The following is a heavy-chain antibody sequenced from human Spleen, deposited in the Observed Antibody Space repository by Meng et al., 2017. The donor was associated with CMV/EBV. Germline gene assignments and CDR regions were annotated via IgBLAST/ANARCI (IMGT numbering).Heavy chain of an antibody. CDR1: GFTFSSNY. D-gene: IGHD3-3*01. CDR3: ARDFCFLEWLSQPCYYYYGMDV. CDR2: IKQDGSEK. Sequence: GGSLRLSCAASGFTFSSNYMSWVRQAPGKGLEWVANIKQDGSEKYYVDSVKGRFTISRDNAKNSLYLQMNSLRAEDTAVYYCARDFCFLEWLSQPCYYYYGMDVWGQGTTVTVSS. V-gene: IGHV3-7*01. J-gene: IGHJ6*02.